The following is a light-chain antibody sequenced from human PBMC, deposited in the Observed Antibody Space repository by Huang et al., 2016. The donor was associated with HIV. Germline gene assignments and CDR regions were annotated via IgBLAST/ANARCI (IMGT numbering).Light chain of an antibody. CDR2: KAS. J-gene: IGKJ2*02. CDR1: QSTGSW. CDR3: QQYSSFPWT. V-gene: IGKV1-5*03. Sequence: DIQMTQSHSTLSASVGHRVTITCRASQSTGSWLAWYQQQPGKAPKLLIYKASSLESGVPSRFSGSGSGTEFTLTISILQPDDFATFFCQQYSSFPWTFGQGTKLESK.